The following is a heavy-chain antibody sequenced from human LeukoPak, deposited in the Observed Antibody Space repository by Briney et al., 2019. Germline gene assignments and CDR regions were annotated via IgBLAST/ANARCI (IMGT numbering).Heavy chain of an antibody. V-gene: IGHV1-3*01. CDR2: INAGNGNT. D-gene: IGHD2-21*01. J-gene: IGHJ4*02. Sequence: ASVKVSCKASGYTFTSYAMHWVRQAPGQRLEWMGWINAGNGNTKYSQKFQGRVTITRDTSASTAYMELSSLRSEDTAVYYCARSGYCGGDCYSLSFDYWGQGTLVTVSS. CDR1: GYTFTSYA. CDR3: ARSGYCGGDCYSLSFDY.